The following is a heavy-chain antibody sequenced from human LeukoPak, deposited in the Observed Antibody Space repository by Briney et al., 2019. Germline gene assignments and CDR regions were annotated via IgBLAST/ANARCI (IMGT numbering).Heavy chain of an antibody. Sequence: GESLRISCKGSGYSFTSYWISWVRQMPGKGLEWMGRIEPSDSYTNYSPSFQGHVTISADKSISTAYLQWSSLKASDTAMYYCARGGDSSGYYGNFDYWGQGTLVTVSS. CDR1: GYSFTSYW. D-gene: IGHD3-22*01. J-gene: IGHJ4*02. V-gene: IGHV5-10-1*01. CDR3: ARGGDSSGYYGNFDY. CDR2: IEPSDSYT.